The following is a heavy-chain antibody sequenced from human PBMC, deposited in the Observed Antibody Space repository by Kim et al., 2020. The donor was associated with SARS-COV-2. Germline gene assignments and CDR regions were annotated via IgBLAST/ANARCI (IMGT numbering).Heavy chain of an antibody. D-gene: IGHD6-13*01. Sequence: GGSLRLSCAASGFTFSSYWMHWVRQAPGKGLVWVSRINSDGSSTSYADSVKGRFTISRDNAKNTLYLQMNSLRAEDTAVYYCARVFPNSYSSSWFGLDAFDIWGQGTMVTVSS. CDR3: ARVFPNSYSSSWFGLDAFDI. CDR2: INSDGSST. J-gene: IGHJ3*02. CDR1: GFTFSSYW. V-gene: IGHV3-74*01.